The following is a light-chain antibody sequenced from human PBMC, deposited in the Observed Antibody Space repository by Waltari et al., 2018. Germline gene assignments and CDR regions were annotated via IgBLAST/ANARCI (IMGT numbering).Light chain of an antibody. CDR1: ESIGHR. V-gene: IGKV1-39*01. CDR3: QQSYTTPRTYKNPRT. CDR2: AAS. J-gene: IGKJ1*01. Sequence: DIQLTQSPSSLSASVGDRVSITCRASESIGHRLNWYQHRPGKAPTLLIDAASTLQSGVPSRFTGSGSGTDFTLTISSLQPEDFATDYCQQSYTTPRTYKNPRTFGQGTQVEIK.